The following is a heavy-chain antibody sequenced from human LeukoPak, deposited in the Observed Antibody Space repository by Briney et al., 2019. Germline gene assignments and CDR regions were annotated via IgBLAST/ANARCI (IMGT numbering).Heavy chain of an antibody. D-gene: IGHD6-13*01. V-gene: IGHV4-39*07. CDR1: GGSISSSSYY. CDR3: ATAHPSSSWYGGFDY. Sequence: SETLSLTCTVSGGSISSSSYYWGWIRQPPGKGLEWIGSIYYSGSTYYNPSLKSRATISVDTSKNQFSLKLSSVTAADTAVYYCATAHPSSSWYGGFDYWGQGTLVTVSS. J-gene: IGHJ4*02. CDR2: IYYSGST.